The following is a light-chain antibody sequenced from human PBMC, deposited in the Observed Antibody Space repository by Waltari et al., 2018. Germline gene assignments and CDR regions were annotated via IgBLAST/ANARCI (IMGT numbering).Light chain of an antibody. V-gene: IGLV2-14*01. J-gene: IGLJ1*01. CDR3: SSYISSTTPYV. Sequence: QSALTQPASVSGSPGQSITISCTGTSSDIGAPNYLSWYQEHPGKAPKLMVYEVSNRPSGVSNRFSGSKSGNTASLTISGLQAEDEADYYCSSYISSTTPYVFGTGTKVTVL. CDR2: EVS. CDR1: SSDIGAPNY.